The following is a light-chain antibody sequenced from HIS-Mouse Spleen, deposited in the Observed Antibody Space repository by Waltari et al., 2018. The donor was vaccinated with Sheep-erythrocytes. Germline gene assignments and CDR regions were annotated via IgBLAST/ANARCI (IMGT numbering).Light chain of an antibody. CDR2: GAS. CDR3: QQRSNWYT. Sequence: EIVLTQSPGPLSLSPGERATLSCRASQIVSSSYLAWYQQKPGQAPRLLIYGASSRATGIPDRFSGSGSGTDFTLTISRLEPEDFAVYYCQQRSNWYTFGQGTKLEIK. CDR1: QIVSSSY. V-gene: IGKV3D-20*02. J-gene: IGKJ2*01.